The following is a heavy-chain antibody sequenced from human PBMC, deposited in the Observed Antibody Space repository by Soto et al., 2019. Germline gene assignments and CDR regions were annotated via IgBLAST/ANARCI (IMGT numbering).Heavy chain of an antibody. J-gene: IGHJ6*02. CDR1: GGSISSGGYS. V-gene: IGHV4-30-2*01. CDR3: ARIMITFGGAPYGMDI. Sequence: KTSETLSLTCAGSGGSISSGGYSWSWIRQPPGKGLEWIGYIYHSGSTYYNPSLKSRVAISVDRSKNQFSLKLSSVTAADTAVYYCARIMITFGGAPYGMDIWGQGTTVTVSS. CDR2: IYHSGST. D-gene: IGHD3-16*01.